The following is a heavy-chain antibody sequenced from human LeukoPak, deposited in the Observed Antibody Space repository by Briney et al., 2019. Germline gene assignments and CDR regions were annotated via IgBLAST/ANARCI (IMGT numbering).Heavy chain of an antibody. CDR2: IRYDGSNK. J-gene: IGHJ4*02. D-gene: IGHD6-13*01. CDR3: AKDTPRGYSSSWYEFDY. V-gene: IGHV3-30*02. Sequence: PGGSLRLSCAASGFTFSSYGMHWVRQAPGKGLEWVAFIRYDGSNKYYADSVKGRFTISRDNSKNTLYLQMNSLRAEDTAVYYCAKDTPRGYSSSWYEFDYWGRGTLVTVSS. CDR1: GFTFSSYG.